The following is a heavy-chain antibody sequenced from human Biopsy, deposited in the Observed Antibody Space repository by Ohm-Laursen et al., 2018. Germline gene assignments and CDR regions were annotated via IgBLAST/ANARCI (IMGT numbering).Heavy chain of an antibody. Sequence: GSSVKVSCKASGYTFTTYHLHWVRQAPGQGLEWMGVISPSGATTSFSQKFQGRITMTRDTSTGTVYMDLNSLGSEDTAVYYCARAGVGSDGTDSYYYGMDVWGPGTTVTVSS. CDR2: ISPSGATT. J-gene: IGHJ6*02. D-gene: IGHD5-24*01. V-gene: IGHV1-46*01. CDR1: GYTFTTYH. CDR3: ARAGVGSDGTDSYYYGMDV.